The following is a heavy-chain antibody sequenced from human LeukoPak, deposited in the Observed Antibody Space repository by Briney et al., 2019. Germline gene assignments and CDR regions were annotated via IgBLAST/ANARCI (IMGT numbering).Heavy chain of an antibody. CDR3: AIDPRYYGSGSLEPPDY. CDR1: GYSISSGYC. D-gene: IGHD3-10*01. J-gene: IGHJ4*02. CDR2: IYHSGST. Sequence: SETLSLTCTVSGYSISSGYCWGWIRQPPGKGLEWIGSIYHSGSTYYNPSLKSRVTISVDTSKNQFSLKLSSVTAADTAVYYCAIDPRYYGSGSLEPPDYWGQGTLVTVSS. V-gene: IGHV4-38-2*02.